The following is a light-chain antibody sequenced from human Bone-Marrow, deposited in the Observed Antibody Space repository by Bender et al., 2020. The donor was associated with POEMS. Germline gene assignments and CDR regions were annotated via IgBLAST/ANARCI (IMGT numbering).Light chain of an antibody. CDR2: DVG. V-gene: IGLV2-14*02. J-gene: IGLJ3*02. CDR1: SSDIATFNL. Sequence: QSALTQPASVSGSPGQSITISCTGTSSDIATFNLVSWYQHHPGKAPKLMIYDVGTRPSGVSDRFSGSKSGNTASLTISGLQAEDEADYYCSSYTSSNTLVFGGGTKLTVL. CDR3: SSYTSSNTLV.